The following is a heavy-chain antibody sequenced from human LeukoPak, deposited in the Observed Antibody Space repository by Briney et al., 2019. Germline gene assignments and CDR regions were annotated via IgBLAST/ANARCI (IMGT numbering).Heavy chain of an antibody. CDR1: GFTLSSYW. V-gene: IGHV3-7*01. CDR2: IKQDGSEN. Sequence: GGSLRLSRAASGFTLSSYWMSWVRQAPGKGLEWVANIKQDGSENYYVDSVKGRFTISRDNAKNSLYLQMNSLRAEDTAVYYCARTRADDYWGQGTLVTVSS. CDR3: ARTRADDY. J-gene: IGHJ4*02. D-gene: IGHD4/OR15-4a*01.